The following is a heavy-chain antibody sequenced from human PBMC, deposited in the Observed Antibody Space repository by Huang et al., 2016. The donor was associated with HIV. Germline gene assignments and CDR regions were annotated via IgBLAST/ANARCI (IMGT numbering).Heavy chain of an antibody. J-gene: IGHJ6*02. D-gene: IGHD1-7*01. CDR3: ATKTAAMDI. CDR1: TFRFGAYW. Sequence: VESGGRLVQPGGSIRLSCVGSTFRFGAYWMSWVRQSSGKGLEWEANIKQNESEKYYVDSVKGRFNISRDNAKKVMFLEMNNVRVEDTATYYCATKTAAMDIWGQGTTVTVS. CDR2: IKQNESEK. V-gene: IGHV3-7*01.